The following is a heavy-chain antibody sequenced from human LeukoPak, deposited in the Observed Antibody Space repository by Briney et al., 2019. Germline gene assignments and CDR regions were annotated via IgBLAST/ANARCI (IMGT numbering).Heavy chain of an antibody. CDR1: GFTFSSYA. J-gene: IGHJ4*02. D-gene: IGHD4-17*01. CDR2: ISRSGVTT. CDR3: VKRHGDYLQEYYFDY. Sequence: PGGSLRLSCSASGFTFSSYAMTWVRQAPGKGLEWVSIISRSGVTTYYADSVRGRFTISRDNSKNTLFLLMNSLRAEDTAVYYCVKRHGDYLQEYYFDYRGQGTLVTVSS. V-gene: IGHV3-23*01.